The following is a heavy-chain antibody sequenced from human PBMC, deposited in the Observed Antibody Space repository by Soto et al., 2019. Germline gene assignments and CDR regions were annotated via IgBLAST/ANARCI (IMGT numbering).Heavy chain of an antibody. D-gene: IGHD6-25*01. CDR2: INTAGSST. CDR1: GFTFSGSW. J-gene: IGHJ4*02. V-gene: IGHV3-74*01. Sequence: EVQLVESGGGLVQPGGSLRVSCAASGFTFSGSWLHWVRQAPGKGLVWVSRINTAGSSTTDADSVKGRFTISRDNAKNTLFLQMNSLRAEDTAVYNCAGGIIGAEQFDYWGQGTVVTVSS. CDR3: AGGIIGAEQFDY.